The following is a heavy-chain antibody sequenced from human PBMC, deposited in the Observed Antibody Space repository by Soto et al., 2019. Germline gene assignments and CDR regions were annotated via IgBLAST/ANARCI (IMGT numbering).Heavy chain of an antibody. J-gene: IGHJ6*02. D-gene: IGHD6-19*01. V-gene: IGHV3-30*18. Sequence: GGSLRLSCAASGFTFSSYGMHWVRQAPGKGLEWVAVISYDGSNKYYADSVKGRFTISRDNSKNTLYLQMSSLRAEDTAVYYCVKDGSSGWPYYYGMDVWGQGTTVTVSS. CDR3: VKDGSSGWPYYYGMDV. CDR2: ISYDGSNK. CDR1: GFTFSSYG.